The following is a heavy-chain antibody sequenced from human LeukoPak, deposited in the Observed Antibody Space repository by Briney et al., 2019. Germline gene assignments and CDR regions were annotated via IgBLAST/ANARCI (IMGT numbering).Heavy chain of an antibody. J-gene: IGHJ3*01. V-gene: IGHV4-59*01. Sequence: SETLSLTCTVSGGSISSYYWSWIRQPPGKGLEWIGYIYYSGNTYYNPSLKSRVTISVDTSKNQFSLKVNSVTAADTAVYYCARTKPLHPFDFWGQGTLVTV. CDR1: GGSISSYY. CDR3: ARTKPLHPFDF. CDR2: IYYSGNT.